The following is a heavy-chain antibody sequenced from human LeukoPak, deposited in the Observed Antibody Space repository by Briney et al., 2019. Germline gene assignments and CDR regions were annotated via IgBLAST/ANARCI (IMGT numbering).Heavy chain of an antibody. J-gene: IGHJ4*02. V-gene: IGHV4-39*01. CDR1: GGSISSSRYF. D-gene: IGHD5-24*01. CDR3: ARIRRDGYNYSDY. Sequence: SETLSLTCTVSGGSISSSRYFWGWIRQPPGKGLEWIGNIYYSGSTYYNPSLMSRVTISVDASQNQFSLKLSSVTGADTDVYYCARIRRDGYNYSDYWGRGTLVTVSP. CDR2: IYYSGST.